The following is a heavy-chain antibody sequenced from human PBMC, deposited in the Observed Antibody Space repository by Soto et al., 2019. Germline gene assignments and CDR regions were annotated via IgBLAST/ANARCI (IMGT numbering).Heavy chain of an antibody. V-gene: IGHV4-59*01. CDR2: VYYTGTT. D-gene: IGHD6-13*01. CDR3: ARDLAAVPRAFDY. Sequence: SETLSLTCTVSGGSISRYFCIWVRQPPGKVLEWIGSVYYTGTTDYNPSLKSRVTIAVDTSKTQFSLNLRSVTAADTAVYYCARDLAAVPRAFDYWGRGTLVTVSS. J-gene: IGHJ4*02. CDR1: GGSISRYF.